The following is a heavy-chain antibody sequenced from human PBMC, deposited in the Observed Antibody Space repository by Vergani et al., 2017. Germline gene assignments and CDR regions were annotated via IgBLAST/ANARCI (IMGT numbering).Heavy chain of an antibody. Sequence: QVQLQQSGPGLVKPSQTLSLTCAISGDSVSSNSAAWNWIRQSPSRGLEWLGRTYYRSKWYNDYAVSVKSRITINADTSKNQFSLQLNSVTPEDTAVYYCAREGVGYYDSSGYYGGAFDIWGQGTMVTVSS. CDR1: GDSVSSNSAA. J-gene: IGHJ3*02. CDR3: AREGVGYYDSSGYYGGAFDI. CDR2: TYYRSKWYN. D-gene: IGHD3-22*01. V-gene: IGHV6-1*01.